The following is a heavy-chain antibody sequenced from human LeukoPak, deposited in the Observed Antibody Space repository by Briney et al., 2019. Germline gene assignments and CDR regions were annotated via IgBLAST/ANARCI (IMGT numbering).Heavy chain of an antibody. CDR1: GFTFTTYW. J-gene: IGHJ6*03. D-gene: IGHD6-25*01. V-gene: IGHV3-7*01. Sequence: SGGSLRLSCAASGFTFTTYWMSWVRQAPGKGLEWVANIKQDGTERYYVDSVKGRFTISRDNAKNSLYLQMNSLRAGDTAVYYCARDRGRYYMDVWGKGTTVTISS. CDR3: ARDRGRYYMDV. CDR2: IKQDGTER.